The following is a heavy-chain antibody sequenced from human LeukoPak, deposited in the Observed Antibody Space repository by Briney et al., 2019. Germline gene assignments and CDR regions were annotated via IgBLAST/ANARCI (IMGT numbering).Heavy chain of an antibody. Sequence: GGSLRLSCAASGFTFSSYSMNWVRQAPGKGLEWVSYISSSSSTIYYADSVKGRFTISRDNAKNSLYLQMNSLRAEDTAVYYCEILAWITDMDVWGKGTTATVSS. J-gene: IGHJ6*03. CDR1: GFTFSSYS. CDR2: ISSSSSTI. V-gene: IGHV3-48*04. D-gene: IGHD5-12*01. CDR3: EILAWITDMDV.